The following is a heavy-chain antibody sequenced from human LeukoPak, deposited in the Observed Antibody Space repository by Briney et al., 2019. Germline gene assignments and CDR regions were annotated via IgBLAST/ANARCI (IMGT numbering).Heavy chain of an antibody. J-gene: IGHJ4*02. V-gene: IGHV3-74*01. CDR2: INSDGSST. D-gene: IGHD3-10*01. Sequence: PGGSLRLSCAASGFTFSSYWMHWARHAPGKGLVWVSRINSDGSSTSYADSVKGRFTISRDNAKNTLYLQMNSLRAEDTAVYYCARSSYGSGSYLLDYWGQGTLVTVSS. CDR3: ARSSYGSGSYLLDY. CDR1: GFTFSSYW.